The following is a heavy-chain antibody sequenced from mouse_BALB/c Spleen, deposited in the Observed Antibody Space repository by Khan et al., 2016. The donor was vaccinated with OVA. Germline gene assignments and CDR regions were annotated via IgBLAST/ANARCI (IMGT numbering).Heavy chain of an antibody. D-gene: IGHD2-4*01. CDR3: ARKDYNDYDPFPY. CDR2: INYSGNT. V-gene: IGHV3-2*02. J-gene: IGHJ3*01. CDR1: GYSITSEYA. Sequence: VQLKQSGPGLVKPSQSLSLTCTVTGYSITSEYAWSWIRQFPGNKLEWMGYINYSGNTRFNPSLKSRTSITRETSKNQFFLQLNSVTTEDTATYYCARKDYNDYDPFPYWGQGTLVTVSA.